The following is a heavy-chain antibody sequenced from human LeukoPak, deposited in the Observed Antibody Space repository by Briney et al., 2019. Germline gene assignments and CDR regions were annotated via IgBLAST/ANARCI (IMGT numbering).Heavy chain of an antibody. CDR3: ARSPGYSYGRADY. J-gene: IGHJ4*02. CDR2: IYYSGST. V-gene: IGHV4-39*07. D-gene: IGHD5-18*01. Sequence: PSETLSLTCTVSGGSISSSSYYWGWIRQPPGKGLEWIGSIYYSGSTYYNPSLKSRVTISVDTSKNQFSLKLSSVTAADTAVYYCARSPGYSYGRADYWGQGTLVTVSS. CDR1: GGSISSSSYY.